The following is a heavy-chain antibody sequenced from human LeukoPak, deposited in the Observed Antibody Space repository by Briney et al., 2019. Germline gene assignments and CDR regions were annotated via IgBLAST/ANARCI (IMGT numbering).Heavy chain of an antibody. J-gene: IGHJ6*04. V-gene: IGHV4-61*02. Sequence: SQTLSLTCTVSGGSISSGSYYWSWIRQPAGKGLEWIGRIYTSGSTNYNPSLKSRVTISVDTSKNQFSLKLSSVTAADTAVYYCAREVVAARPLDVWGKGTTVTVSS. D-gene: IGHD2-15*01. CDR2: IYTSGST. CDR1: GGSISSGSYY. CDR3: AREVVAARPLDV.